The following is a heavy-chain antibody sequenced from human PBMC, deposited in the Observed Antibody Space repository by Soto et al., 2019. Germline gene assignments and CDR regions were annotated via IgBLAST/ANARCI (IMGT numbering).Heavy chain of an antibody. CDR1: GGSISSYY. V-gene: IGHV4-59*01. CDR3: ARELNYYDSSGYYPGDAFDI. D-gene: IGHD3-22*01. Sequence: SETLSLTCTVSGGSISSYYWSWIRQPPGKGLEWIGYIYYSGSTNYNPSLKSRVTISVDTSKNQFSLKLSSVTAADTAVYYCARELNYYDSSGYYPGDAFDIWGQGTMVTVSS. J-gene: IGHJ3*02. CDR2: IYYSGST.